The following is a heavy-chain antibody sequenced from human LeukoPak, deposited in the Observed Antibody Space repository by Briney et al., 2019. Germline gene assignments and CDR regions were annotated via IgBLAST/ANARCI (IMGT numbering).Heavy chain of an antibody. J-gene: IGHJ4*02. CDR3: ARDRSLQGSSWYEDYFDY. CDR2: IYYSGST. Sequence: SETLSLTCTVSGGSISSSSYYWGWIRQPPGKGREWIGSIYYSGSTYYNPSLKSRVTISVDTSKNQFSLKLSSVTAADTAVYYCARDRSLQGSSWYEDYFDYWGQGTLVTVSS. CDR1: GGSISSSSYY. V-gene: IGHV4-39*07. D-gene: IGHD6-13*01.